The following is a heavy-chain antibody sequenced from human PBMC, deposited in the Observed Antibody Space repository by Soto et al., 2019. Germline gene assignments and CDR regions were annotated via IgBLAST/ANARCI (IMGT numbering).Heavy chain of an antibody. J-gene: IGHJ4*01. V-gene: IGHV3-21*01. Sequence: EVQLVESGGGLVKPGGSLRLSCAASGFTFSSYSMNWVRQAPGKGLEWVSSISSSSSYIYYADSVKGRFTISRDNAKNSLYLEMNSLRAEDTAVYYCARGLSKVTIERMDYWGQGTLVTVSS. CDR2: ISSSSSYI. CDR3: ARGLSKVTIERMDY. CDR1: GFTFSSYS. D-gene: IGHD4-4*01.